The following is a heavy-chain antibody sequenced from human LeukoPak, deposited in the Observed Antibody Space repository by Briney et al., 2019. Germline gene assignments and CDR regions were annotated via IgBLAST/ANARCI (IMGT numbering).Heavy chain of an antibody. Sequence: GGSLRLSCPASGFSFSRYWMSWVRQAPGKGLEWVANIGEDGSEKYYVDSMEGRFTISRDNVKNSLYLQMNSLRAEDTAVYFCARAGSRGSVDFWGQGTLVTVSS. V-gene: IGHV3-7*01. D-gene: IGHD6-19*01. CDR2: IGEDGSEK. CDR1: GFSFSRYW. CDR3: ARAGSRGSVDF. J-gene: IGHJ4*02.